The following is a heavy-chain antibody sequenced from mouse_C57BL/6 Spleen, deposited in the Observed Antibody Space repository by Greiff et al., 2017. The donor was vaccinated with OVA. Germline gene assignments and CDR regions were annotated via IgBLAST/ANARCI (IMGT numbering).Heavy chain of an antibody. V-gene: IGHV1-81*01. D-gene: IGHD1-1*01. CDR2: IYPRSGNT. CDR3: AREVEDWYFDV. J-gene: IGHJ1*03. CDR1: GYTFTSYG. Sequence: VKLVESGAELARPGASVKLSCKASGYTFTSYGISWVKQRTGQGLEWIGEIYPRSGNTYYNEKFKGKATLTADKSSSTAYMELRSLTSEDSAVYFCAREVEDWYFDVWGTGTTVTVSS.